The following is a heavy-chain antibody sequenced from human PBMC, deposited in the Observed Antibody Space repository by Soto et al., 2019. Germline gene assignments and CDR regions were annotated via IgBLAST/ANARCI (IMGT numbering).Heavy chain of an antibody. CDR2: INQDGSEK. CDR3: VRVWWGASDY. Sequence: EVQLVESGGDLVQPGGSLIVSCAASGFTFSTYWMTWVRQAPGKGLEWVATINQDGSEKHYVDSVKGRFTISRDNAKNSLFVLLARLRAEDRAGFFCVRVWWGASDYGGEGALVAFSS. V-gene: IGHV3-7*05. J-gene: IGHJ4*02. D-gene: IGHD2-15*01. CDR1: GFTFSTYW.